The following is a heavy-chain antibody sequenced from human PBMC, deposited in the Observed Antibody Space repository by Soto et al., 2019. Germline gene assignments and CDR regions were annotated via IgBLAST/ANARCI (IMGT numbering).Heavy chain of an antibody. V-gene: IGHV3-23*01. J-gene: IGHJ3*02. Sequence: GGSLRLSCAASGFALSSHPMSWVRQAPERGLEWVSGISDSGGLTYNADSVKGRFTISRDNSKNTLYLQMNSLRAEDTALYYCARRAFGSSRSFDIWGQGTMVTVSS. D-gene: IGHD6-6*01. CDR3: ARRAFGSSRSFDI. CDR1: GFALSSHP. CDR2: ISDSGGLT.